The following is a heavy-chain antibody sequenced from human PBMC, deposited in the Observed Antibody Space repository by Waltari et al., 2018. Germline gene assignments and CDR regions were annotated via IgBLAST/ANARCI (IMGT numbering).Heavy chain of an antibody. V-gene: IGHV1-18*01. Sequence: QVQLVQSGAEVKKPGASVKVSCKASGYTFTSYGISWVRQAPGQGLEWMGWISGYNGNTNYAQKLQGRATMTTDTSTSTAYMELRSLRSDDTAVYYCARDCSGGSCYSIFFDYWGQGTLVTVSS. J-gene: IGHJ4*02. CDR1: GYTFTSYG. CDR3: ARDCSGGSCYSIFFDY. D-gene: IGHD2-15*01. CDR2: ISGYNGNT.